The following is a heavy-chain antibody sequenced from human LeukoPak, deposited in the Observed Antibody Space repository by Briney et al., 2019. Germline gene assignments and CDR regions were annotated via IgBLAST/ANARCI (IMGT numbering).Heavy chain of an antibody. D-gene: IGHD2-2*01. Sequence: ASVKVSCKASGGTFSSYAISWVRQAPGQGLEWMGGIIPIFGTANYAQKFQGRVTITADESTSTAYMELSSLRSEDTAVYCCARDGADCSSTSCYDWGQGTLVTVSS. J-gene: IGHJ4*02. CDR1: GGTFSSYA. V-gene: IGHV1-69*13. CDR3: ARDGADCSSTSCYD. CDR2: IIPIFGTA.